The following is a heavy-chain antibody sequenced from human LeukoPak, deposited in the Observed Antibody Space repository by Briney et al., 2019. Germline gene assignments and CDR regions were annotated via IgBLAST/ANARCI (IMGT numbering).Heavy chain of an antibody. J-gene: IGHJ4*02. CDR3: AREVRYRYFDY. CDR1: GFTFSNYA. CDR2: ISFDGSNK. D-gene: IGHD2-2*01. V-gene: IGHV3-30-3*01. Sequence: GGSLKLSCAASGFTFSNYAMHWVRQAPGKGLEWVAVISFDGSNKYYADSVKGRFTISRDNSKNTLHLQMNSLRAEDTAVYYCAREVRYRYFDYWGQGTLVSVSS.